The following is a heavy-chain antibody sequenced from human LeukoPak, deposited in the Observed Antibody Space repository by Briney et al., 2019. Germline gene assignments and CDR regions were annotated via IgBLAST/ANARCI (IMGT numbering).Heavy chain of an antibody. CDR3: ARDRNYYDSSGYYWSAFDI. D-gene: IGHD3-22*01. CDR1: GFTFSSYG. Sequence: GGSLRLSCAASGFTFSSYGMSWVRQAPGKGLEWVSAISGSGNSTYYADSVKGRFTISRDNSKNTLYLQMNSLRAEDTAVYYCARDRNYYDSSGYYWSAFDIWGQGTMVTVSS. J-gene: IGHJ3*02. V-gene: IGHV3-23*01. CDR2: ISGSGNST.